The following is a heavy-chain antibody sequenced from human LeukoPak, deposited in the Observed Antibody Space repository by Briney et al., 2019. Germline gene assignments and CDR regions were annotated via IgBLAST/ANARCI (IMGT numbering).Heavy chain of an antibody. J-gene: IGHJ5*02. CDR3: ASAKNGDYVYNWFDP. CDR1: GFTFSSYA. Sequence: GGSLRLSCAASGFTFSSYAMSWVRQAPGKGLEWVSAISGSGISTYYADSVKGRFTISRDNSKNTLYLQMNSLRAEDAAVYYRASAKNGDYVYNWFDPWGQGTLVTVSS. D-gene: IGHD4-17*01. CDR2: ISGSGIST. V-gene: IGHV3-23*01.